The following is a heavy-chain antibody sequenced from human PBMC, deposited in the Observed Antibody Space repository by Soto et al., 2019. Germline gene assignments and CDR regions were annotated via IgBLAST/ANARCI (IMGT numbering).Heavy chain of an antibody. D-gene: IGHD3-3*01. Sequence: ASVKVSCKASGYTFTSYGISWVRQAPGQGLEWMGWISAYNGNTNYAQKLQGRVTMTTDTSTSTAYMELRSLRSDDTAVYYCARDPYTYYDFWSGSTDYYFDYWGQGTLVTVYS. CDR1: GYTFTSYG. V-gene: IGHV1-18*01. CDR2: ISAYNGNT. J-gene: IGHJ4*02. CDR3: ARDPYTYYDFWSGSTDYYFDY.